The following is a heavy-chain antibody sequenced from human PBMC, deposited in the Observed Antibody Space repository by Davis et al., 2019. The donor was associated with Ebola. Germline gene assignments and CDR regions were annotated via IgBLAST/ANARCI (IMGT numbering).Heavy chain of an antibody. CDR1: GFIFKNYA. CDR2: ISASSSST. Sequence: PGGSLRLSCAASGFIFKNYAMQWVRQAPGKGLEWVSGISASSSSTDYADSVKGQFSIFRDNSKNTLFLQMNSLTAEDTAVYYCVTRGYSSGWPDYWGQGTLVTVSS. D-gene: IGHD6-19*01. V-gene: IGHV3-23*01. J-gene: IGHJ4*02. CDR3: VTRGYSSGWPDY.